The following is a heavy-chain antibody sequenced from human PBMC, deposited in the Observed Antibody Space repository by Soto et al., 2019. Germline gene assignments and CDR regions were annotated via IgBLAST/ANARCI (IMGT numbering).Heavy chain of an antibody. CDR3: ARGFRVEGAYGAGAFFDY. D-gene: IGHD1-26*01. CDR1: GFSLSSYS. Sequence: GGSLRLSCAASGFSLSSYSMNWVRQAPGKGLEWVAVISYDGSNKYYADSVKGRFTISRDNSKNTLYLQMNSLRAEDTAVYYCARGFRVEGAYGAGAFFDYWAQGTLVTVSS. V-gene: IGHV3-30*03. J-gene: IGHJ4*02. CDR2: ISYDGSNK.